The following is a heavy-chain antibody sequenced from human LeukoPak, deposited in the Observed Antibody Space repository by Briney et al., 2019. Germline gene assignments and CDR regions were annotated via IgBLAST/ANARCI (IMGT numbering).Heavy chain of an antibody. CDR1: GFTFSSYG. Sequence: PGRSLRLSCAASGFTFSSYGMHWVRQAPGKGLEWVGVISYDGSNKYYADSVKGRFTISRDNSKNTLYLQMNSLRAEDTAVYYCAEGGYSYGSGYFDYWGQGTLVTVSS. CDR3: AEGGYSYGSGYFDY. CDR2: ISYDGSNK. J-gene: IGHJ4*02. D-gene: IGHD5-18*01. V-gene: IGHV3-30*18.